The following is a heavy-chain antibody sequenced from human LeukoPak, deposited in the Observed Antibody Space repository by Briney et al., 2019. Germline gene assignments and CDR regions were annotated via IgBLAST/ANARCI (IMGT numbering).Heavy chain of an antibody. D-gene: IGHD4-17*01. CDR1: GASIISTTYY. Sequence: PSETLSLTCTVSGASIISTTYYWGWIRQPPGKGLEWIGTIYYSGTTSYNPSLKSRVTISVDTSKNQFSLKLSSVTAADTAVYYCARTHTYGDFDYWGQGTLVTVSS. CDR2: IYYSGTT. CDR3: ARTHTYGDFDY. J-gene: IGHJ4*02. V-gene: IGHV4-39*01.